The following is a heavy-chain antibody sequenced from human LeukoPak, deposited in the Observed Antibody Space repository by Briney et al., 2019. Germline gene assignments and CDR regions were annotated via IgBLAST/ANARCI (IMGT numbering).Heavy chain of an antibody. CDR2: ISAYNGNT. V-gene: IGHV1-18*01. D-gene: IGHD3-10*01. CDR3: ARVITMVRGVITNPLGYYYYMDV. Sequence: ASVKVSCKASCYTFTSYGISWVRQAPGQGLEWMGWISAYNGNTNYAQKLQGRVTMTTDTSTSTAYMELRSLRSDDTAVYYCARVITMVRGVITNPLGYYYYMDVWGKGTTVTVSS. J-gene: IGHJ6*03. CDR1: CYTFTSYG.